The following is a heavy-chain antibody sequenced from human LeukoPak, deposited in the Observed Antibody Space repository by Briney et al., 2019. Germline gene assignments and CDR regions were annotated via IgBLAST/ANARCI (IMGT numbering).Heavy chain of an antibody. CDR2: INHSGST. CDR1: GGSFNSYY. CDR3: ARRRVLMFNSIDY. D-gene: IGHD3-10*02. Sequence: ASETLSLTCAVYGGSFNSYYWSWIRQSPGKGLEWIGEINHSGSTNYNPSLESRVTISVDTSKKQFLLKLTSVTAADTAVYFCARRRVLMFNSIDYWGQGTLVTVSS. J-gene: IGHJ4*02. V-gene: IGHV4-34*01.